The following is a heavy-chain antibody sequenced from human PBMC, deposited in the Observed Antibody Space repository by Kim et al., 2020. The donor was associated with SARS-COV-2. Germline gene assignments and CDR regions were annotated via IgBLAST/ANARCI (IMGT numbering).Heavy chain of an antibody. D-gene: IGHD2-15*01. CDR3: ARGSPDGIVVVGGLNWFDP. CDR2: IYTSGST. Sequence: SETLSLTCTVSGGSISSGSYYWSWIRQPAGKGLEWIGRIYTSGSTNYNPSLKSRVTISIDTSKNQFSLKLSSVTAADTAVYYCARGSPDGIVVVGGLNWFDPWGQGTLVTVSS. CDR1: GGSISSGSYY. V-gene: IGHV4-61*02. J-gene: IGHJ5*02.